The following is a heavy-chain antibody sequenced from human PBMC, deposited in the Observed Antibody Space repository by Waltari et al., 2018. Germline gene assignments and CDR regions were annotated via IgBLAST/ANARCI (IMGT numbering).Heavy chain of an antibody. CDR2: ILFDASNR. Sequence: QVTLLESGGGVVQPGRFLHLSCAAAGSDFSNYGMLWVRQAPGKGLEWVAVILFDASNRYYVDSVKGRFTISRDNSKNMLYLQMNSLRSEDTAVYYCAKDLDGAQVNNFLDHWGQGTLVTVSS. CDR1: GSDFSNYG. D-gene: IGHD1-20*01. J-gene: IGHJ4*02. CDR3: AKDLDGAQVNNFLDH. V-gene: IGHV3-30*18.